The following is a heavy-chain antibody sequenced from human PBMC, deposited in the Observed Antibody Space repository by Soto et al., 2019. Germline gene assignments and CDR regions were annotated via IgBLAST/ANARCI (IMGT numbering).Heavy chain of an antibody. CDR1: GFTFSSYA. V-gene: IGHV3-30-3*01. CDR3: ARGAGLWPDRMVILHY. D-gene: IGHD3-22*01. CDR2: ISYDGSNK. Sequence: QVQLVESGGGVVQPGRSLRLSCAASGFTFSSYAMHCVRQAPGKGQEWVAGISYDGSNKYYADSVKGRFTISRDNSKNTLYLQMNSLRAEDTAGYYCARGAGLWPDRMVILHYWGQGTLVTVSS. J-gene: IGHJ4*02.